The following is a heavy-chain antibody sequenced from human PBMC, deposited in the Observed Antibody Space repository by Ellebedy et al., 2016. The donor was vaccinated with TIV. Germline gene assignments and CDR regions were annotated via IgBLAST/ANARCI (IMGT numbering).Heavy chain of an antibody. CDR2: ISYDGSNK. D-gene: IGHD6-19*01. CDR3: AKVIRGTGWYVDH. Sequence: GGSLRLXXAASGFTFSSYAMHWVRQAPGKGLEWVAVISYDGSNKYYADSVKGRFTISRDNSKNTLYLQMNSLRVEDTAVYYCAKVIRGTGWYVDHWGQGTLVTVSS. CDR1: GFTFSSYA. V-gene: IGHV3-30-3*01. J-gene: IGHJ4*02.